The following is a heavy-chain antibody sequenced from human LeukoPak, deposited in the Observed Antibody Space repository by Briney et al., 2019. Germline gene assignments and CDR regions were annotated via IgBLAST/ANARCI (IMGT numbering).Heavy chain of an antibody. CDR1: GGSFSGYY. J-gene: IGHJ4*02. Sequence: SETLSLTCAVYGGSFSGYYWSWIRQPPGKGLEWIGEINHSGSTNYNPSLKSRVTISVDTSKNQFSLKLSSVTAVDTAVYYCARGETTVVTYFDYWGQGTLVTVSS. V-gene: IGHV4-34*01. CDR3: ARGETTVVTYFDY. CDR2: INHSGST. D-gene: IGHD4-23*01.